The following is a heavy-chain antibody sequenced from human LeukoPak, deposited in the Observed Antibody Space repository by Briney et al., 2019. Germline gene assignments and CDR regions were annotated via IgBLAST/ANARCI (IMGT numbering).Heavy chain of an antibody. J-gene: IGHJ4*02. CDR1: GFTFSSYS. D-gene: IGHD6-6*01. CDR3: AKYSSSPGDY. CDR2: ISSSSSTI. V-gene: IGHV3-48*01. Sequence: GGSLRLSCAASGFTFSSYSMNWVCQAPGKGLEWVSYISSSSSTIYYADSVKGRFTISRDNAKNSLYLQMNSLRAEDTAVYYCAKYSSSPGDYWGQGTLVTASS.